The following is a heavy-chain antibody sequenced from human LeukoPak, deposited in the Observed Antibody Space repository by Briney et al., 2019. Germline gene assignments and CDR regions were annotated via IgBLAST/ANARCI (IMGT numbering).Heavy chain of an antibody. V-gene: IGHV1-58*02. CDR3: AASAASRVPSGQQLSPLPY. J-gene: IGHJ4*02. D-gene: IGHD6-13*01. CDR1: GFTFTSSA. CDR2: IVVGSGNT. Sequence: SVKVSCKASGFTFTSSAMQWVRQARGQRLEWIGWIVVGSGNTNYAQKFQERVTITRDMSTSTAYMELSSLRSEDTAVYYCAASAASRVPSGQQLSPLPYWGQGTLVTVSS.